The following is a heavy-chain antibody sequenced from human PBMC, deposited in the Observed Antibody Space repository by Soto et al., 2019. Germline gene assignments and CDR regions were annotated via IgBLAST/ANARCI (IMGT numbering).Heavy chain of an antibody. CDR1: GFTVSSNY. D-gene: IGHD6-13*01. CDR2: ISGSGGST. J-gene: IGHJ4*02. V-gene: IGHV3-23*01. Sequence: PGGSLRLSCAASGFTVSSNYMSWVRQAPGKGLEWVSVISGSGGSTYYADTMKGRFTISRDNSKNTLYLQMNSLRAEDTAVYYCAYSSTPFDYWGQGT. CDR3: AYSSTPFDY.